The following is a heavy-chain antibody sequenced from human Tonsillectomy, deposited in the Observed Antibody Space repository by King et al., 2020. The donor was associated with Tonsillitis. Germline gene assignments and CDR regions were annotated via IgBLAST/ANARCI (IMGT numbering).Heavy chain of an antibody. V-gene: IGHV1-2*02. J-gene: IGHJ4*02. D-gene: IGHD6-19*01. CDR3: ATYNVEVAGFDY. CDR1: GYIFTDDY. CDR2: INPNSGGT. Sequence: QLVESGAEVKKPGASVKVSCKASGYIFTDDYMHWVRQAPGQGLEWMGWINPNSGGTNYAQKFQGRVTMTRDTSISTAYMERSRLRSDDTAVFYCATYNVEVAGFDYWGQGTLVTVSS.